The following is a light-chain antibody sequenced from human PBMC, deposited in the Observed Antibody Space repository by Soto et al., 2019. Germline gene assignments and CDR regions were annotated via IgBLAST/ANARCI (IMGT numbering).Light chain of an antibody. CDR1: QDISDS. J-gene: IGKJ4*01. CDR2: DAS. CDR3: QQYASLPLT. V-gene: IGKV1-33*01. Sequence: DIQKTQSPSSLSASVGDRLTLTCQASQDISDSLIWYQVKPGNAPQLLMFDASKLETGVPSRFSGSGSGKDSTFTISSLQPEDFATYYCQQYASLPLTFGGGTKVEIK.